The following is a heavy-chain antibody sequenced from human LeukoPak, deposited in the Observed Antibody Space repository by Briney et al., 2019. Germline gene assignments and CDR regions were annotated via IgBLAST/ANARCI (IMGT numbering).Heavy chain of an antibody. V-gene: IGHV4-59*01. J-gene: IGHJ4*02. D-gene: IGHD6-13*01. CDR3: ARSGGYSSSWSL. CDR1: GGSISTYY. CDR2: ISNSGIT. Sequence: SETLSLTCTVSGGSISTYYWNWIRQPPGKGLEWIGYISNSGITTYNPSLKSRVTISVDSSKSQFSLKLNSVTAADTAVYYCARSGGYSSSWSLWGQGNLVTVSS.